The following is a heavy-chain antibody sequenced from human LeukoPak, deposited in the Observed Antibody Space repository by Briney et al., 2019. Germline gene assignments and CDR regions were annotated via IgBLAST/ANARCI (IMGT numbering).Heavy chain of an antibody. CDR1: GGSFSGYY. J-gene: IGHJ4*02. CDR3: AREAPGGAAAGTVDY. Sequence: SETLSLTCAVYGGSFSGYYWSWIRQPPGKGLEWIGEINHSGSTNYNPSLKSRVTISVDTSKNQFSLELSSVTAADTAVYYCAREAPGGAAAGTVDYWGQGTLVTVSS. CDR2: INHSGST. D-gene: IGHD6-13*01. V-gene: IGHV4-34*01.